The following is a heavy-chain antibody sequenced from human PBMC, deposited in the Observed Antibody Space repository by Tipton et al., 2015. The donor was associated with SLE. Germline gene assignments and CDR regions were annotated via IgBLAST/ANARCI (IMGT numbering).Heavy chain of an antibody. CDR3: ARERLYRSSWFSA. V-gene: IGHV4-59*01. CDR2: MYYSGST. CDR1: GDSITSYY. Sequence: TLSLTCTVSGDSITSYYWSWIRQPPGKGLEWVGYMYYSGSTAYNPSLKSRVTISVDTSKNQFSLKLTSVTAADTAVYYCARERLYRSSWFSAWGRGTLVSVSS. J-gene: IGHJ5*02. D-gene: IGHD6-13*01.